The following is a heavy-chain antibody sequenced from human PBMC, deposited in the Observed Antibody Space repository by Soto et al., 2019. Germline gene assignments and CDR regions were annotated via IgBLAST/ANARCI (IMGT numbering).Heavy chain of an antibody. CDR2: IYYSGST. J-gene: IGHJ4*02. CDR1: GGSISSGGYY. V-gene: IGHV4-31*03. CDR3: ARLVVVAPVANV. Sequence: SETLSLTCTVSGGSISSGGYYWSWIRQHPGKGLEWIGYIYYSGSTYYNPSLKSRVTISVDTSKNSFSLNLTSVTAADTAVYFCARLVVVAPVANVWGQGALVTVSS. D-gene: IGHD2-21*01.